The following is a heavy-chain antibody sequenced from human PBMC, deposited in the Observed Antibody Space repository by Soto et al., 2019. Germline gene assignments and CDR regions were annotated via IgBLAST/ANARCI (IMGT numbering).Heavy chain of an antibody. CDR2: FYHRGIT. CDR3: ARVVTDAFDI. Sequence: TLSLTCTVSGGVISSVNYFWSWIRQYPGKGLEWIGYFYHRGITYYNPSLKSRLVISLDTSNNHFSLRLSSVTAADTAVYYCARVVTDAFDIWGQGTMVT. J-gene: IGHJ3*02. V-gene: IGHV4-31*03. CDR1: GGVISSVNYF. D-gene: IGHD2-15*01.